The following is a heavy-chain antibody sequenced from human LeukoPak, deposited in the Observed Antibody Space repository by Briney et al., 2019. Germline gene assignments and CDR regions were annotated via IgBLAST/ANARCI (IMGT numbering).Heavy chain of an antibody. V-gene: IGHV3-30*02. CDR3: ARDPHY. Sequence: GGSLRLSCAASGFTFSGFGMHWVRQAPGKGLEWVTFIRYDGINKYYADSVKGRFTISRDNSKNTLYLQMNSLRAEDTAVYYCARDPHYWGQGTLVTVSS. CDR2: IRYDGINK. CDR1: GFTFSGFG. J-gene: IGHJ4*02.